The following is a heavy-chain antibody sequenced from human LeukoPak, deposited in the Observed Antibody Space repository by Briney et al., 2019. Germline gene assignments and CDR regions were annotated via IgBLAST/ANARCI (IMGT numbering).Heavy chain of an antibody. J-gene: IGHJ5*02. D-gene: IGHD1-26*01. V-gene: IGHV4-39*07. CDR3: ARSRAFNSGAFDP. CDR1: GGSISSTTYY. Sequence: NPSESLSHTCIVSGGSISSTTYYWGWIRQPPGKRLEWIGSIYYSGSTNYNPSLKSRVTISVDTSKNQFSLKLSSVTAADTAVYYCARSRAFNSGAFDPWGQGSLVTVSS. CDR2: IYYSGST.